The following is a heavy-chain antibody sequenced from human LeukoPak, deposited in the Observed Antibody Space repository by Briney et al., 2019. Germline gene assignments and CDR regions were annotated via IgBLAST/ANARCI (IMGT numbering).Heavy chain of an antibody. J-gene: IGHJ5*02. Sequence: ASVKVSCKASGYTFTNYYIHWVRQAPGQGLEWMGLINPSGGTTNCAQKFQGRVTMTRDMSATTVYMHLSSLRSEDTAVYYCAREAVTIFGLVRTQTPKGPHRFDPWGQGTLVTVSS. V-gene: IGHV1-46*01. D-gene: IGHD3-3*01. CDR1: GYTFTNYY. CDR3: AREAVTIFGLVRTQTPKGPHRFDP. CDR2: INPSGGTT.